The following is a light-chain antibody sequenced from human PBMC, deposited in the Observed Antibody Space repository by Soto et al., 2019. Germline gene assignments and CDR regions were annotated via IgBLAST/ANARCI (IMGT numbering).Light chain of an antibody. Sequence: QYVLTQPPSVSGAPGQRVTISCTGSSSNIGAGYDVHWYQQVTGTAPKLLIYVNNNRPSGVPDRFSGSKSGTSASLVITGLQAEDEADYYCQSYDSSLSASVFGGGTKLTVL. CDR3: QSYDSSLSASV. V-gene: IGLV1-40*01. CDR2: VNN. J-gene: IGLJ3*02. CDR1: SSNIGAGYD.